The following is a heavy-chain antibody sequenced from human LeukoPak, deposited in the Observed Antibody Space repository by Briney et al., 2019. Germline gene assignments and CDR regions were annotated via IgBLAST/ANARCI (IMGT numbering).Heavy chain of an antibody. CDR3: ASLGYSSDWYGGWFDP. CDR1: GGSISSYY. J-gene: IGHJ5*02. CDR2: IYYSGST. D-gene: IGHD6-13*01. V-gene: IGHV4-59*12. Sequence: SETLSLTCTVSGGSISSYYWSWIRQPPGKGLEWIGYIYYSGSTNYNPSLKSRVTISVDTSKNQVSLKLSSVTAADTAVYYCASLGYSSDWYGGWFDPWGQGTLVTVSS.